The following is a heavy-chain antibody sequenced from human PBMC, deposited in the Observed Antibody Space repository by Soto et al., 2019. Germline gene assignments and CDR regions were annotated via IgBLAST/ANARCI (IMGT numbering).Heavy chain of an antibody. D-gene: IGHD6-19*01. J-gene: IGHJ5*01. CDR2: INSYNGDT. CDR3: ARDQWLKVPAVVGDKFDS. V-gene: IGHV1-18*04. CDR1: GYDFIGHG. Sequence: ASVKVSCKASGYDFIGHGISWVRQARGQGLEWMGWINSYNGDTKYARKYQDRITLTKDKSTRTVYMELTSLRSDDTAVYYCARDQWLKVPAVVGDKFDSWGQGNLVTVS.